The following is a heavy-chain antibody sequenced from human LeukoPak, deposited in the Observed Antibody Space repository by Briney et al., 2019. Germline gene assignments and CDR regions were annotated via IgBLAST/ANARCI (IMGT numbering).Heavy chain of an antibody. CDR1: GGSISGYY. CDR2: IYYSGGT. D-gene: IGHD6-19*01. J-gene: IGHJ4*02. Sequence: SETLSLTCTVSGGSISGYYWTWIRQPPGKGLEWVGYIYYSGGTNYNPSLGSRVSISVDTSKSQFSLKLSSVTAADTAVYYCARLESSYGRYDFDYWGRGTLVTVSS. CDR3: ARLESSYGRYDFDY. V-gene: IGHV4-59*08.